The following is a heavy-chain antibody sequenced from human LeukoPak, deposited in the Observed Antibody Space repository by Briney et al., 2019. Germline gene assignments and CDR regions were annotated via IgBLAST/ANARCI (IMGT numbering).Heavy chain of an antibody. CDR3: AKDVGYCSSTTCYKPFDY. CDR2: FSGSGGST. Sequence: GGSLRLSCAASGFTFSNYAMSWVRQAPGKGLEWVSAFSGSGGSTYYADSVKGRFTISRDNSKNTLYLQMNSLRAEDTAIYYCAKDVGYCSSTTCYKPFDYWGQGTLVTVSS. D-gene: IGHD2-2*02. CDR1: GFTFSNYA. J-gene: IGHJ4*02. V-gene: IGHV3-23*01.